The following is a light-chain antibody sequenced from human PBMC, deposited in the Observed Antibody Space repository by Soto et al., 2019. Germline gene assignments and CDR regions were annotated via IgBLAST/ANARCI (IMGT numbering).Light chain of an antibody. V-gene: IGKV1-5*03. Sequence: DIQMTQSPATLSASIGDRVTITCRASQSISNWLAWYQQKPGKAPQLLIYMASTRATGVPARFSGSGSGTEFTLAITSLQSEDFAVYYCQQYNNWPPLTFGGGTKVDI. CDR2: MAS. CDR3: QQYNNWPPLT. J-gene: IGKJ4*01. CDR1: QSISNW.